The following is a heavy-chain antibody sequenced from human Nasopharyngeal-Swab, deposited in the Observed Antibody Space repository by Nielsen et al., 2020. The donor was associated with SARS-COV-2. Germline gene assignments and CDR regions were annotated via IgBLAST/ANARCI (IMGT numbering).Heavy chain of an antibody. CDR2: ISGSGGST. CDR3: AKDYYDSSGYHPDALDI. CDR1: GFTFSSYA. D-gene: IGHD3-22*01. Sequence: GGSLRLSCAASGFTFSSYAMSWVRQAPGKGLEWVSAISGSGGSTYYADSVKGRFTISRDNSKNTLYLQMNSLRAEDTAVYYCAKDYYDSSGYHPDALDIWGQGTMVT. V-gene: IGHV3-23*01. J-gene: IGHJ3*02.